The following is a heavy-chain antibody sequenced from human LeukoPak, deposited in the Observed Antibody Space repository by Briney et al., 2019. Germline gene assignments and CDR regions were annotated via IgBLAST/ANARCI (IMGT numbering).Heavy chain of an antibody. V-gene: IGHV1-2*02. D-gene: IGHD3-22*01. CDR3: ARGRQDYYDSSGYYYDY. CDR1: GYTFTGYY. CDR2: INPNSGGT. Sequence: GASVKVSCKASGYTFTGYYMHWVRQAPGQGLEWMGWINPNSGGTNYAQKFQGRVTMTRDTSISTAYMELSRLRSDDTAVYYCARGRQDYYDSSGYYYDYWGQGTLVTVSS. J-gene: IGHJ4*02.